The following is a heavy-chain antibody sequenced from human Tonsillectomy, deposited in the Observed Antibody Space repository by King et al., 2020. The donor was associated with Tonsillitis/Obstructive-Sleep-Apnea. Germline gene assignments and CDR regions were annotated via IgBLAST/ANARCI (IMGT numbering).Heavy chain of an antibody. CDR1: GFTFSHHG. J-gene: IGHJ5*02. V-gene: IGHV3-30*18. D-gene: IGHD3-22*01. CDR3: AKGSFGSSGYYPNWFDP. CDR2: ISYDGSNK. Sequence: HVQLVESGGGVVQPGRSLRLSCAASGFTFSHHGMNWVRQAPGKGLEWVAVISYDGSNKYYVDSVKGRFTISRDDSKNTLYLQMNSLRAEDTAVYYCAKGSFGSSGYYPNWFDPWGQGTLVTVSS.